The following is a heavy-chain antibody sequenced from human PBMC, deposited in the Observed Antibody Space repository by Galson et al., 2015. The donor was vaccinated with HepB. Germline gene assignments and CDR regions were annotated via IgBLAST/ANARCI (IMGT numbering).Heavy chain of an antibody. CDR2: IWYDGGNK. Sequence: SLRLSCAASGFTFSSYGMHWVRQAPGKGLEWVAVIWYDGGNKYYADSVRGRFTISRDNSKNTLYLQMNSLRAEDTAVYYCARDRGRKQQLHFQHWGQGTLVTVSS. CDR1: GFTFSSYG. CDR3: ARDRGRKQQLHFQH. V-gene: IGHV3-33*08. D-gene: IGHD6-13*01. J-gene: IGHJ1*01.